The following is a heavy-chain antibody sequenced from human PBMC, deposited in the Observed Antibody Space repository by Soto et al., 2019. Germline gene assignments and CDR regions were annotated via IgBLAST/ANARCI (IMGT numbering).Heavy chain of an antibody. CDR1: GFTFSTYA. V-gene: IGHV3-23*01. D-gene: IGHD3-10*01. CDR3: AKQRAGYGSGSDTYFFDF. Sequence: EVQLLESGGGLAQPGGSLRLSCSTSGFTFSTYAMNWVRQAPGKGLEWVSALSGSGGTTYYADSVRGRFTISRDNSKHTLFLQMNSLRDEDTALYYCAKQRAGYGSGSDTYFFDFWGQGTLVTVSS. J-gene: IGHJ4*02. CDR2: LSGSGGTT.